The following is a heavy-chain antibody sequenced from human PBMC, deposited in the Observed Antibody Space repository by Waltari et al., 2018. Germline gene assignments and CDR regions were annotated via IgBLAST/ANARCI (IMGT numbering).Heavy chain of an antibody. CDR1: GDSISTSY. D-gene: IGHD3-10*01. CDR3: ARSHYGSGDFFY. J-gene: IGHJ4*02. CDR2: IHYTGST. Sequence: QVQLQASGPGLVKPSETLSLPCDVSGDSISTSYWSWIRQPPGNGLQYIGYIHYTGSTNYNPSLKSRVTISVDTSKNQFSLKLKSVTAADTAVYYCARSHYGSGDFFYWGQGTLVTVSS. V-gene: IGHV4-59*01.